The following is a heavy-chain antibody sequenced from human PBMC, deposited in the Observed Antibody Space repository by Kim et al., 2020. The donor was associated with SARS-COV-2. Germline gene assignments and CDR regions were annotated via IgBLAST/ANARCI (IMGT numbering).Heavy chain of an antibody. CDR2: ISWDGGST. CDR3: AKDTAAGDYYYYYGMDV. CDR1: GFTFDDYT. Sequence: GGSLRLSCAASGFTFDDYTMHWVRQAPGKGLEWVSLISWDGGSTYYADSVKGRFTISRDNSKNSLYLQMNSLITEDTALYYCAKDTAAGDYYYYYGMDVWGQGTTVTVSS. D-gene: IGHD6-13*01. J-gene: IGHJ6*02. V-gene: IGHV3-43*01.